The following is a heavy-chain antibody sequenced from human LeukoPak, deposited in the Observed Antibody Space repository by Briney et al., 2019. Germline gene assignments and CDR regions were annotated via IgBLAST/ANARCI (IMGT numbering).Heavy chain of an antibody. CDR3: ARWGCTNGVCPLGDV. J-gene: IGHJ6*04. V-gene: IGHV4-59*01. Sequence: PSETLSLTCTVSGGSNSSYYWSWIRQPPGKGLEWIGYIYYSGSTNYNPSLKSRVTISVDTSKNQFSLKLSSVTAADTAVYYCARWGCTNGVCPLGDVWGKGTTVTVSS. CDR2: IYYSGST. D-gene: IGHD2-8*01. CDR1: GGSNSSYY.